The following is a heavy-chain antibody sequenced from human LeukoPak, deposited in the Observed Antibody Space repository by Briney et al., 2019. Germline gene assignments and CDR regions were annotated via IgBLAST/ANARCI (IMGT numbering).Heavy chain of an antibody. J-gene: IGHJ4*02. V-gene: IGHV3-7*03. CDR3: ARGQGWLSDS. D-gene: IGHD3-9*01. CDR1: GFTYSDYW. CDR2: IKQDGSQT. Sequence: PGGSLRLSCAISGFTYSDYWMNWFRQAPGKGPEWVAIIKQDGSQTHYVDFVKGRFTISRDSDKSSLFLQMNSLRDEDTAVYYCARGQGWLSDSWGQGIQVTVTS.